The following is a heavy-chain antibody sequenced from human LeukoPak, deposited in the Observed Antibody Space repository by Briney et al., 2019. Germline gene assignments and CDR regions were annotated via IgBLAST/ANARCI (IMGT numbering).Heavy chain of an antibody. CDR1: GFTFIGYY. D-gene: IGHD3-22*01. Sequence: ASVKVSCKASGFTFIGYYIYWVRQAPGQGLEWMGWINPNNGDTHYAQNFQGRVTMTRDTSISTAYMELSRLRSVDTAVYYCAREQYDSSGYFFLDLWGRGTLVTVSS. J-gene: IGHJ2*01. CDR3: AREQYDSSGYFFLDL. CDR2: INPNNGDT. V-gene: IGHV1-2*02.